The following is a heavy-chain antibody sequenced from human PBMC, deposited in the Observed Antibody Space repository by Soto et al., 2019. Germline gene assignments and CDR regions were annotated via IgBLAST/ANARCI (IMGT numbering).Heavy chain of an antibody. CDR1: EFSFANAF. CDR2: IRTKTYGEAV. Sequence: DVQLVESGGGLIKPGGSLRLSCTASEFSFANAFMNWVRQAPGKGLEWIGRIRTKTYGEAVDYAAPVKGRFTISRDDSKDTMYLHMNSLKIEDTAVYYCTSCRGYCTGLVAYDIWGQGTMVTVSS. D-gene: IGHD2-8*02. CDR3: TSCRGYCTGLVAYDI. V-gene: IGHV3-15*07. J-gene: IGHJ3*02.